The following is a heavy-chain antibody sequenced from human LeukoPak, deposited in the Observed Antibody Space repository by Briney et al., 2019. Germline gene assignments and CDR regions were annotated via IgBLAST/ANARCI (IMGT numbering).Heavy chain of an antibody. CDR2: IYYSGST. CDR3: ASLYCSGGSCYVNY. CDR1: GGSISSSSYY. J-gene: IGHJ4*03. V-gene: IGHV4-39*01. D-gene: IGHD2-15*01. Sequence: SETLSLTCTVSGGSISSSSYYWGWIRQPPGKGLEWIGSIYYSGSTYYNPSPKSRVTISVDTSKNQFSLKLSSVTAADTAVYYCASLYCSGGSCYVNYWGQGTLVTVSS.